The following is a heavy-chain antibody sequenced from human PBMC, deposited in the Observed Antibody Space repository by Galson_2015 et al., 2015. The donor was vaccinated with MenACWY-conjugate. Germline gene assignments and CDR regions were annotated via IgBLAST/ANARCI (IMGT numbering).Heavy chain of an antibody. Sequence: SLRLSCAATGFSFNSYWMSWVRQAPGKGLEWVANIKEDGGEKYYVDSVKGRFTISKDNAKNSLFLQMNSLRAEDTAMYYCGRFTRSSRDDYWGQGALVTVSS. CDR2: IKEDGGEK. D-gene: IGHD3-16*01. CDR3: GRFTRSSRDDY. J-gene: IGHJ4*02. CDR1: GFSFNSYW. V-gene: IGHV3-7*01.